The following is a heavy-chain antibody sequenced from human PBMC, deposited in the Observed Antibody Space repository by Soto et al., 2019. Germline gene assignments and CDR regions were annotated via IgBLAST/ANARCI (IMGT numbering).Heavy chain of an antibody. CDR3: AIALAGTYYFDY. V-gene: IGHV5-51*01. Sequence: EVQLVQSGAEVKQPGESLKISCKGSGYRFTTYWIGWVRQMPGKALEWMRIMNPSDSDTRYRPSLQGQVTISADKSTTTAYLQWSRLRASDTAIYYCAIALAGTYYFDYWGQGTLVTVSS. CDR1: GYRFTTYW. CDR2: MNPSDSDT. D-gene: IGHD6-19*01. J-gene: IGHJ4*02.